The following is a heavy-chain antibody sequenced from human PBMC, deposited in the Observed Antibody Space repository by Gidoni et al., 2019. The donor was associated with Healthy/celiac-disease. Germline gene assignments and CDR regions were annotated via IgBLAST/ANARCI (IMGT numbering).Heavy chain of an antibody. CDR1: GFTFSSYD. CDR3: ARAAGYCSSTSCYDLDY. J-gene: IGHJ4*02. V-gene: IGHV3-13*01. D-gene: IGHD2-2*01. CDR2: IGTAGDT. Sequence: EVQLVESGGGLVQPGGSLRLSCAASGFTFSSYDMHWVRQATGKGLEWVSAIGTAGDTYYPGSVKGRFTISRENAKNSLYLQMNSLRAGDTAVYYCARAAGYCSSTSCYDLDYWGQGTLVTVSS.